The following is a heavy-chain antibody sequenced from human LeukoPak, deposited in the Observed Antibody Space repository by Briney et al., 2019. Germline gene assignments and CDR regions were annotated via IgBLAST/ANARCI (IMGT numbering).Heavy chain of an antibody. J-gene: IGHJ4*02. V-gene: IGHV3-9*01. CDR2: ISWNSGAL. CDR3: ATYRQVLLPFES. Sequence: PGRSLRLSCAASGFTFDDYAIHWVRQVPGKGLEWVSGISWNSGALGYGVSVRGRFTISRDNAKNSLYLQMNSLRVEDTAVYYCATYRQVLLPFESWGQGTLVTVSS. CDR1: GFTFDDYA. D-gene: IGHD2-8*02.